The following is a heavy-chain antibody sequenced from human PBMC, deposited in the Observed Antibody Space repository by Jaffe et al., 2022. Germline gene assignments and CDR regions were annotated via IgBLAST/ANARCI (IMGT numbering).Heavy chain of an antibody. J-gene: IGHJ4*02. V-gene: IGHV3-30*02. CDR1: GFTFSSYG. CDR3: AKPCSHRSPHDFDY. D-gene: IGHD2-15*01. CDR2: IRYDGSNK. Sequence: QVQLVESGGGVVQPGGSLRLSCAASGFTFSSYGMHWVRQAPGKGLEWVAFIRYDGSNKYYADSVKGRFTISRDNSKNTLYLQMNSLRAEDTAVYYCAKPCSHRSPHDFDYWGQGTLVTVSS.